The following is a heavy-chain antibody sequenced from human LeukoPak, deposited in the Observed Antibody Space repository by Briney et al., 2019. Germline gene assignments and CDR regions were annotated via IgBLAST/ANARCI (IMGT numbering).Heavy chain of an antibody. J-gene: IGHJ4*02. Sequence: SETLSLTCAVSGGSISSSNWWSWVRQPPGKGLEWIEEIYHSGSTNYNPSLKSRVTISVDTSKNQFSLKLSSVTAADTAVYYCARGLFDYWGQGTLVTVSS. V-gene: IGHV4-4*02. CDR2: IYHSGST. CDR1: GGSISSSNW. D-gene: IGHD3-22*01. CDR3: ARGLFDY.